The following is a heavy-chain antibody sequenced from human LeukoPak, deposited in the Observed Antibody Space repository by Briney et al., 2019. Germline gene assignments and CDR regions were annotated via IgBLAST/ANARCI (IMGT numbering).Heavy chain of an antibody. CDR1: GGSFSGYY. D-gene: IGHD5-12*01. J-gene: IGHJ4*02. V-gene: IGHV4-34*01. CDR3: ARLSYSGYDSSYYFDY. Sequence: SSETLSLTCAVYGGSFSGYYWSWIRQPPGKGLEWIGEINHSGSTYYNPSLKSRVTISVDTSKNQFSLKLSSVTAADTAVYYCARLSYSGYDSSYYFDYWGQGTLVTVSS. CDR2: INHSGST.